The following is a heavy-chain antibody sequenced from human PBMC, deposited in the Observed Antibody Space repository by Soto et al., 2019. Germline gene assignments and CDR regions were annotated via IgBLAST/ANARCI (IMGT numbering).Heavy chain of an antibody. J-gene: IGHJ6*02. V-gene: IGHV3-30-3*01. CDR1: GFTFRNYA. D-gene: IGHD2-15*01. Sequence: QVQLVESGGGVVQPGRSLRLSCAASGFTFRNYAMHWLRQAPGKGLECVAVISYDGSNKFYRDYVKGRFTISRDNSKNTLYLQINSLRYEDTAVYYCARGDREDIAVVVGVRPGEYGVDVWGQGTTVTVSS. CDR3: ARGDREDIAVVVGVRPGEYGVDV. CDR2: ISYDGSNK.